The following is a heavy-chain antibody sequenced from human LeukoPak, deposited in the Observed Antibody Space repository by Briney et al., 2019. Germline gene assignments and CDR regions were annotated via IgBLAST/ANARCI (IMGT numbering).Heavy chain of an antibody. V-gene: IGHV3-48*02. CDR1: GFTLSSYS. D-gene: IGHD3-16*01. CDR2: IKSGSSTT. J-gene: IGHJ3*02. Sequence: PGGSLRLSCAASGFTLSSYSMNWARQAPGKGLEWVSYIKSGSSTTYYADSVKGRFTISRDNAKNSLYLQMNSLRDEDTAVYYCARTYAQFVILGFDAFDIWGQGTMVTVSS. CDR3: ARTYAQFVILGFDAFDI.